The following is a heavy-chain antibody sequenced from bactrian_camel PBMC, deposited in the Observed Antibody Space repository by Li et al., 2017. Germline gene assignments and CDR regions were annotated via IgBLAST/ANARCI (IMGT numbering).Heavy chain of an antibody. CDR1: RPEPQDTASLYTFDSAC. D-gene: IGHD1*01. Sequence: QVQLVESGGGSVQAGGSLRLSCEASRPEPQDTASLYTFDSACMGWFRQAPGKEPEGVAAQRDAATYYADSVKGRFSISRDNDKGTIFLQMHNLQTEDTAVYYCAACRDRRYTNDRLVYTYWGQGTQVTVS. V-gene: IGHV3S55*01. CDR3: AACRDRRYTNDRLVYTY. CDR2: QRDAAT. J-gene: IGHJ4*01.